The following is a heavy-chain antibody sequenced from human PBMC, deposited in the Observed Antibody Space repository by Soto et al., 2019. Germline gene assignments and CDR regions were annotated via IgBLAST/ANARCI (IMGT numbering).Heavy chain of an antibody. D-gene: IGHD1-26*01. CDR3: TNGLGAVGS. J-gene: IGHJ5*02. CDR1: GFTFSSFG. CDR2: ISYDGINK. V-gene: IGHV3-30*18. Sequence: PGGSLRLSCAASGFTFSSFGMDWVRQAPGKGLEWVAVISYDGINKNYADSVKGRFTISRDNSKNTVYLQMNSLRAEDTAVYYCTNGLGAVGSWGQGTLVTV.